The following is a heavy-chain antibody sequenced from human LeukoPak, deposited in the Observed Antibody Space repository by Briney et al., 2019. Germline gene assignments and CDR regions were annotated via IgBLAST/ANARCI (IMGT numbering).Heavy chain of an antibody. CDR3: ARVRDWIRYSYGLVGTRFDY. V-gene: IGHV4-59*12. J-gene: IGHJ4*02. CDR1: GGSISSYY. D-gene: IGHD5-18*01. CDR2: IYHSGST. Sequence: SETLSLTCTVSGGSISSYYWSWIRQPPGKGLEWIGYIYHSGSTYYNPSLKSRVTITVDRSKNQFSLKLSSVTAADTAVYYCARVRDWIRYSYGLVGTRFDYWGQGTLVTVSS.